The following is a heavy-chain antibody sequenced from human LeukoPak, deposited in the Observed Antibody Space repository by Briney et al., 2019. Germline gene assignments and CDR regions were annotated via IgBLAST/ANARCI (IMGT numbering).Heavy chain of an antibody. J-gene: IGHJ4*02. Sequence: GGSLRFSCAASGFTVSSNYMSWVRQAPGKGLEGVSVIYNDGSTYYADSVKGRFTISRDNSKNTLYLQMNSLRAEDTAVYYCARDSGGVYSSSWYPLFDYWGRGILVTVSS. CDR1: GFTVSSNY. CDR3: ARDSGGVYSSSWYPLFDY. CDR2: IYNDGST. D-gene: IGHD6-13*01. V-gene: IGHV3-53*01.